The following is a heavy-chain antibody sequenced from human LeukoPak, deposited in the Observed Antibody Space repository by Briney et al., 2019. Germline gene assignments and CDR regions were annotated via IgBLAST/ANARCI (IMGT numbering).Heavy chain of an antibody. Sequence: PGGSLRLSCAASGFTFSYYWMHWVRQAPGKGLGWVSRINSDGSSASYAASVKGRLTISRDNAKHTLYRQMNRVRAEDTAVYYCAREGGYDPFEYRGQGTLVTV. CDR2: INSDGSSA. J-gene: IGHJ4*02. CDR1: GFTFSYYW. V-gene: IGHV3-74*01. CDR3: AREGGYDPFEY. D-gene: IGHD5-12*01.